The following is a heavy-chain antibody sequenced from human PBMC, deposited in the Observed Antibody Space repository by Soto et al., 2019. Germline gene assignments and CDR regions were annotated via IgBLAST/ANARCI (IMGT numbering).Heavy chain of an antibody. J-gene: IGHJ4*02. D-gene: IGHD4-4*01. CDR1: GFPFSSYA. V-gene: IGHV3-23*01. CDR2: IPGGGTST. CDR3: AKGLGGNFRGYFDS. Sequence: GGSLRLSCEASGFPFSSYAMSWARQAPGKGLEWVSAIPGGGTSTYYADSVKGRFTMSRDNSRNTLYLQMNSLTADDTALYYCAKGLGGNFRGYFDSWGQGTLVTVSS.